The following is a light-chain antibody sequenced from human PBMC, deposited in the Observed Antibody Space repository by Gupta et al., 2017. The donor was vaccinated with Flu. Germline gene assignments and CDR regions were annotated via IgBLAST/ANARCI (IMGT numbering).Light chain of an antibody. V-gene: IGLV1-44*01. CDR1: SSNIGLSP. CDR3: STWDDSLHALI. CDR2: NNN. J-gene: IGLJ2*01. Sequence: QSVLTQPPSASGTPGQMVTISCSGSSSNIGLSPVNWYQQLSGTAPKLLIYNNNRRPSGVPERISASTSGTPASLAISGLQSEDEADYYCSTWDDSLHALIFGGGTKVTVL.